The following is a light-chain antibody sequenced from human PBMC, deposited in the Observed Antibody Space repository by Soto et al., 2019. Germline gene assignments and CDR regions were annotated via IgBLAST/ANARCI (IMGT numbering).Light chain of an antibody. CDR2: AAS. J-gene: IGKJ4*01. CDR1: QGISRS. V-gene: IGKV1D-8*01. Sequence: IQMTHSPSSVSASLGDRVTISCQASQGISRSLAWYQQKPGKAPELLIYAASTLQSGVPSRFSGSGSGTDFTLTISCLQSEDFATYYCQQYYSLPLTLGGGTKVDI. CDR3: QQYYSLPLT.